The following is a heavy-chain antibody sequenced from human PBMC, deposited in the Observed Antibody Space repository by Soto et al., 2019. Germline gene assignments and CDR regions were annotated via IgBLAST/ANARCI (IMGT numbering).Heavy chain of an antibody. D-gene: IGHD2-21*02. CDR1: GGTFSSYA. CDR3: APLVVTAMSTALDWFDP. J-gene: IGHJ5*02. CDR2: IIPIFGTA. V-gene: IGHV1-69*13. Sequence: GASVKVSCKASGGTFSSYAISWVRQAPGQGLEWMGGIIPIFGTANYAQKFQGRVTITADESTSTAYMELSSLRSEDTAVYYCAPLVVTAMSTALDWFDPWGQGTLVTVPS.